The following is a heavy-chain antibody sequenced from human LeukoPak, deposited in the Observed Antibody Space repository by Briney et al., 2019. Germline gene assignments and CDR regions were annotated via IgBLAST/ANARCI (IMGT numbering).Heavy chain of an antibody. CDR1: GGSISTSRYY. D-gene: IGHD3-3*01. CDR3: ARALDFWSGYPEKGLYFDY. Sequence: PSETLSLTCTVSGGSISTSRYYWGWIRQPPGKGLEWIGYTYYIGSTIYNPSLKSRVTISVDTSKNQFSLRLTSVTAADTAVYYCARALDFWSGYPEKGLYFDYWGQGNLVTVSS. CDR2: TYYIGST. V-gene: IGHV4-61*05. J-gene: IGHJ4*02.